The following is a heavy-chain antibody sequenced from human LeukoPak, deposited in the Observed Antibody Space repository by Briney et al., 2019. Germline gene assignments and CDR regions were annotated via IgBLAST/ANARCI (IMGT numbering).Heavy chain of an antibody. Sequence: PSETLSLTCTVSGGSVSSGSYYWSWIRQPPGKGLEWIGYIYYSGSTNYNPSLKSRVTISVDTSQNQFSLKLTSVTAADTAVYYCARGFHYFDNSGFIDYWGQGTLVTVSS. CDR2: IYYSGST. CDR1: GGSVSSGSYY. J-gene: IGHJ4*02. V-gene: IGHV4-61*01. CDR3: ARGFHYFDNSGFIDY. D-gene: IGHD3-22*01.